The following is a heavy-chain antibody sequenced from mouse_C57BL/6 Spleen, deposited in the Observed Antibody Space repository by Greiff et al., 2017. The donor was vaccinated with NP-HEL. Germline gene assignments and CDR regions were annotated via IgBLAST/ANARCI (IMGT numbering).Heavy chain of an antibody. V-gene: IGHV1-69*01. CDR1: GYTFTSYW. J-gene: IGHJ1*03. CDR3: ARISSYWYFDV. D-gene: IGHD1-1*01. CDR2: IDPSDSDT. Sequence: QVQLQQPGAELVMPGASVKLSCKASGYTFTSYWMHWVKQRPGQGLEWIGEIDPSDSDTNYNQKFKGKSPLPVDNSSSTAYMQLSSLTSEDSAVYYCARISSYWYFDVWGTGTTVTVSS.